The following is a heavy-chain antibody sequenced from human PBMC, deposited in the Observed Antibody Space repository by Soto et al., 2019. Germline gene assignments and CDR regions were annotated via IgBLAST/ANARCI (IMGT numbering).Heavy chain of an antibody. CDR1: GYTLNEVA. J-gene: IGHJ5*02. Sequence: QVQLVQSGAEVKKPGASVKVSCKVSGYTLNEVAMHWVRQAPGKGLEWLGGFDPDEAETIYAQHFQGIVTMTEDTSTDTVSMELSSLRSEDTSIYFCTTYHGDYNFDHWGQGTLVTVSS. V-gene: IGHV1-24*01. CDR2: FDPDEAET. D-gene: IGHD4-17*01. CDR3: TTYHGDYNFDH.